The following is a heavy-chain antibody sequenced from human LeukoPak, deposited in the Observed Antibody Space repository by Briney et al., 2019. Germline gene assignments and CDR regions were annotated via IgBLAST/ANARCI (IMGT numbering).Heavy chain of an antibody. V-gene: IGHV3-30*03. D-gene: IGHD6-19*01. CDR2: ISYDGSNK. CDR1: GFTFSSYG. J-gene: IGHJ4*02. CDR3: ARDISGWYLDY. Sequence: GRSLRLSCAASGFTFSSYGMHWVRQAPGKGLEWVAVISYDGSNKYYADSVKGRFTISRDNSKNTLYLQMNSLRAEDTAVYYCARDISGWYLDYWGQGTLVTVSS.